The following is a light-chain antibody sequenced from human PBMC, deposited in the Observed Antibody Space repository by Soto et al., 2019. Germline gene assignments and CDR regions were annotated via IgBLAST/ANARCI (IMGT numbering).Light chain of an antibody. J-gene: IGKJ1*01. Sequence: DIQMTQSPSTLSASVGDRVTITCRASQSISSWLAWYQKKPGKAPKLLIYDASSLESGVPSRFSGSGSGTEFPLTISGLQPDDFVTYYCQQYNSYSWTFGQGTKVEIK. CDR3: QQYNSYSWT. CDR2: DAS. V-gene: IGKV1-5*01. CDR1: QSISSW.